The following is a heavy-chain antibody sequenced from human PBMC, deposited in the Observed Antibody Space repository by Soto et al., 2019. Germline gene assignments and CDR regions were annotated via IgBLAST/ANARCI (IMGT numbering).Heavy chain of an antibody. Sequence: GASVKVSCKASGYTFTGYAMHWVRQAPGQRLEWMGWINAGNGNTKYSQKFQGRVTITRETSASTAYMDLNSLRVEATALYYCAKDREGGPWPHYYFDYWGQGTLVTVSS. CDR2: INAGNGNT. J-gene: IGHJ4*02. CDR1: GYTFTGYA. V-gene: IGHV1-3*01. CDR3: AKDREGGPWPHYYFDY. D-gene: IGHD1-26*01.